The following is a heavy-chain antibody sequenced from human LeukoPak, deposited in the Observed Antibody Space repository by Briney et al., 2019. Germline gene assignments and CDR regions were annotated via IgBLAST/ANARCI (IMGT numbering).Heavy chain of an antibody. CDR3: ARDGYNRAFDI. J-gene: IGHJ3*02. CDR2: ISWNSGTI. CDR1: GFTFDDYA. D-gene: IGHD5-24*01. Sequence: GRSLRLSCAASGFTFDDYAMHWVRQAPGKGLEWVSTISWNSGTIDYADSVKGRFTISRGSAKNSLYLQMNSLRPEDTAVYYRARDGYNRAFDIWGQGTMVTVSS. V-gene: IGHV3-9*01.